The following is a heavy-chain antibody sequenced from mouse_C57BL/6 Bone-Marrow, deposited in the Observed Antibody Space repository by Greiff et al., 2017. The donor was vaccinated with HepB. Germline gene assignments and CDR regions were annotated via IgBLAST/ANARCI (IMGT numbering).Heavy chain of an antibody. J-gene: IGHJ1*03. D-gene: IGHD1-1*01. CDR2: IDPEDGDT. CDR1: GFNIKDYY. Sequence: EVQLQQSGAELVKPGASVKLSCTASGFNIKDYYMHWVKQRTEQGLEWIGRIDPEDGDTKYAPKFQGKATITAATSSNTTYLQLSSLTSEDTAVPYCARDSLGVVAFYWYFDVWGTGTTVTVSS. CDR3: ARDSLGVVAFYWYFDV. V-gene: IGHV14-2*01.